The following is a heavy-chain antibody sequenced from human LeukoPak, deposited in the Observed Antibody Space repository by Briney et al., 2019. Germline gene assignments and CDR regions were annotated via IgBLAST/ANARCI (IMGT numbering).Heavy chain of an antibody. J-gene: IGHJ3*02. CDR3: ARDRSPDFWSGDYRDAFDI. Sequence: GASVKVSCKASGYTFTSYGISWVRQAPGQGLEGMGWISVYNGNTNSAQKLQGRVSMTTDTSTSTAYMELRSLRSDDTAVYYCARDRSPDFWSGDYRDAFDIWGQGTMVTVSS. D-gene: IGHD3-3*01. CDR1: GYTFTSYG. V-gene: IGHV1-18*01. CDR2: ISVYNGNT.